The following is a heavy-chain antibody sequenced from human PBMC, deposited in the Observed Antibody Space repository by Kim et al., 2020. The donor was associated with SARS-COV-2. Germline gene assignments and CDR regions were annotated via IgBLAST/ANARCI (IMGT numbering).Heavy chain of an antibody. V-gene: IGHV3-11*01. CDR3: SRTDPAQVVYYGMDV. Sequence: GGSLRLSCTGSGFTFSNSYLTWIRRAPGKGLEWIAYISSRSGTIAYADSVKGRFTISRDNAESYVDLQLNSLSVEDTAAYYCSRTDPAQVVYYGMDVSG. D-gene: IGHD2-8*02. CDR1: GFTFSNSY. CDR2: ISSRSGTI. J-gene: IGHJ6*02.